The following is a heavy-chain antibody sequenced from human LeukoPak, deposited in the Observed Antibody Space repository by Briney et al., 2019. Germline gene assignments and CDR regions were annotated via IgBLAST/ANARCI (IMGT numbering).Heavy chain of an antibody. Sequence: SETLSLTCAVCGGSFSGYYWSWLRQPPGKGLEWIGEINHSGSTYYNPSLKSRVTISVDTSKNQFSLKLSSVTAADTAVYYCVRRPIYYSDSSGYLLDYWGQGTLVTVSS. D-gene: IGHD3-22*01. V-gene: IGHV4-34*01. CDR3: VRRPIYYSDSSGYLLDY. CDR2: INHSGST. J-gene: IGHJ4*02. CDR1: GGSFSGYY.